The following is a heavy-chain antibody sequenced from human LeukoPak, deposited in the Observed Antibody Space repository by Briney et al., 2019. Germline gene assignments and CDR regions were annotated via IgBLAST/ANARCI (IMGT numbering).Heavy chain of an antibody. CDR2: IYYSGNT. J-gene: IGHJ4*02. CDR1: GGSISSGGYY. D-gene: IGHD1-26*01. V-gene: IGHV4-31*03. CDR3: ARWDTSFYFDY. Sequence: PSETLSLTCTVSGGSISSGGYYWSWLRQLPGKGLEWIGYIYYSGNTYYNPSLKSRVTISVDTSKNQFSLKLSSVTAADTAVYFCARWDTSFYFDYWGQGTLVTVSS.